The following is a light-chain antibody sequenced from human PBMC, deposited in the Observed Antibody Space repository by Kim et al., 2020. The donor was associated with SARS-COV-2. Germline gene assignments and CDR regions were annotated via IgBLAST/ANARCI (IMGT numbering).Light chain of an antibody. Sequence: SPGERATLSCRASESVTSSFLAWYQQKPGQAPRLLMYGASRRATGIPDRFSGSGSGTDFTLTISRLEPEDFAVYYCQKYGSSGWTFGQGTKVDIK. J-gene: IGKJ1*01. CDR1: ESVTSSF. CDR3: QKYGSSGWT. V-gene: IGKV3-20*01. CDR2: GAS.